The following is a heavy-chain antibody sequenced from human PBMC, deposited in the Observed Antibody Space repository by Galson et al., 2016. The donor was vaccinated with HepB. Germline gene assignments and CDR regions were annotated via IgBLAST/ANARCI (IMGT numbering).Heavy chain of an antibody. V-gene: IGHV3-7*03. J-gene: IGHJ4*02. CDR2: IEKDGSEK. D-gene: IGHD5-24*01. Sequence: SLRLSCAASGFTFSSYFMTWVRQAPGKGLQWVANIEKDGSEKNYVDSVKGRFTISRDNAKNSLYLQMNTLRAEDTAVYYCAAGAGWVEDDWGQGTLVIVSS. CDR1: GFTFSSYF. CDR3: AAGAGWVEDD.